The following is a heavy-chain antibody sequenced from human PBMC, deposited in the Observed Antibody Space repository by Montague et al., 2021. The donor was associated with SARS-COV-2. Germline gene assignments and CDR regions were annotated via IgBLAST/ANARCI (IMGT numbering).Heavy chain of an antibody. CDR3: ARANGYYFDY. Sequence: SETLSLTCTVSGGSISSYYWSWIRQPPGKGLEWIGYIDYSGNTNYNPSLKSRVTLSVNTSKNQFSLELSSVTAADTAVYYCARANGYYFDYWGQGTLVTVSS. D-gene: IGHD2-8*01. CDR2: IDYSGNT. J-gene: IGHJ4*02. CDR1: GGSISSYY. V-gene: IGHV4-59*12.